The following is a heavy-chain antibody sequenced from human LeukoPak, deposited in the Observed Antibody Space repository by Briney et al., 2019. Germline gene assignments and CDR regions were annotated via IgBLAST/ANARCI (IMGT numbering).Heavy chain of an antibody. V-gene: IGHV3-23*01. CDR2: ISGSGGST. Sequence: PGGSLRLSCAASGFTFSSYAMSWVRQAPGKGLEWVSSISGSGGSTYYADFVKGRFTISRDNSKNTMFLQMNSLRAEDTAVYYCAKDRDFWSGYPIDSWGQGTLVTVSS. J-gene: IGHJ4*02. D-gene: IGHD3-3*01. CDR1: GFTFSSYA. CDR3: AKDRDFWSGYPIDS.